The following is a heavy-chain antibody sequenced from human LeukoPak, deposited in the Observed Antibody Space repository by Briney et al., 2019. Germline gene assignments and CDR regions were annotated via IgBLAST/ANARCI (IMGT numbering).Heavy chain of an antibody. CDR1: GYSISSGYY. D-gene: IGHD1-26*01. Sequence: PSETLSLTCTVSGYSISSGYYWGWIRQPPGTGLEWIGSIYPSGSTFYNPSLKSRVTISVDTSKKQFSLKLSSVTAADTAFYYCARYIVSYPHDAFDIWGQGTTVTVSS. J-gene: IGHJ3*02. CDR3: ARYIVSYPHDAFDI. V-gene: IGHV4-38-2*02. CDR2: IYPSGST.